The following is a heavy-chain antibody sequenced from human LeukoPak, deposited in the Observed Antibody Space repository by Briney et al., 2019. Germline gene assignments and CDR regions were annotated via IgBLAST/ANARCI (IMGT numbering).Heavy chain of an antibody. J-gene: IGHJ4*02. V-gene: IGHV3-48*03. CDR3: ARQQQQLWYD. CDR1: GFTFSSYE. CDR2: ISSTAGTT. D-gene: IGHD5-18*01. Sequence: PGGSLRLSCAASGFTFSSYEMNWVHQAPGKGLEWVSYISSTAGTTYYADSVKGRFTISRDNAKNSLYLQMNSLRAEDTAVYFCARQQQQLWYDWGQGTLVTVSS.